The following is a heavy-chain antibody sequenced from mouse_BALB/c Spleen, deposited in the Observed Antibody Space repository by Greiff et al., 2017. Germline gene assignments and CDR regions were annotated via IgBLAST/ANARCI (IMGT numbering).Heavy chain of an antibody. V-gene: IGHV1-54*01. CDR2: INPGSGGT. CDR1: GYAFTNYL. D-gene: IGHD2-1*01. CDR3: AREEEGNSFFAY. J-gene: IGHJ3*01. Sequence: QVQLKQSGAELVRPGTSVKVSCKASGYAFTNYLIEWVKQRPGQGLEWIGVINPGSGGTNYNEKFKGKATLTADKSSSTAYMQLSSLTSDDSAVYFGAREEEGNSFFAYWGQGTLVTVSA.